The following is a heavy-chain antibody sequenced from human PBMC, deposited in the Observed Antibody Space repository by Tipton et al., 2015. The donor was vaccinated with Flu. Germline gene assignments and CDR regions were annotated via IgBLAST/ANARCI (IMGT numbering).Heavy chain of an antibody. CDR1: RFTFSSYG. D-gene: IGHD6-19*01. CDR3: AKVIPELVAGLDY. CDR2: IKNDGTET. V-gene: IGHV3-33*06. J-gene: IGHJ4*02. Sequence: SLRLSCAASRFTFSSYGMHWVRQAPGRGLEWVALIKNDGTETYYADSVKGRFTISRDNSKYTLYLHMNSLRAEDTAVYYCAKVIPELVAGLDYWGQGTLVTVSS.